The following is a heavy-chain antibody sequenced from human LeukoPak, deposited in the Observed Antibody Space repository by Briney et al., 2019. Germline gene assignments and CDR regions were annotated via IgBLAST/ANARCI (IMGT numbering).Heavy chain of an antibody. CDR1: GFTFSSYS. CDR3: ARVGGLWFGEL. J-gene: IGHJ4*02. D-gene: IGHD3-10*01. CDR2: ISSSSSHI. Sequence: PGGSLSLSCAASGFTFSSYSMNWVGHAPGKGLEWVSSISSSSSHIYYADSVKGRFIISRDNAKNSLYLQMNSLSTDDTAVYYCARVGGLWFGELWGQGTLVTVSS. V-gene: IGHV3-21*01.